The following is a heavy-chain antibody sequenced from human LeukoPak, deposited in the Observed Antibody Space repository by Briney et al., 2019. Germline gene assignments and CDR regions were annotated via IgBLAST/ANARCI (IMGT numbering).Heavy chain of an antibody. CDR3: ARHYLVGTLVY. J-gene: IGHJ4*02. CDR2: IYYSGST. V-gene: IGHV4-59*01. D-gene: IGHD1-26*01. CDR1: GGSISSYY. Sequence: PSETLSLTCTVSGGSISSYYWSWIRQPPGKGLEWIGYIYYSGSTNYNPSLKSRVTISVDTSKNQFSLKLSSVTAADTAVYYCARHYLVGTLVYWGQGTLVTVSS.